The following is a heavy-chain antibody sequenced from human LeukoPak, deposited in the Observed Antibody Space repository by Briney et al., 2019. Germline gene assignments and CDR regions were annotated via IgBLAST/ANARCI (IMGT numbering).Heavy chain of an antibody. V-gene: IGHV4-30-4*01. CDR1: GGSISSGDYY. CDR2: IYYSGST. CDR3: ARARGTMMGDY. Sequence: PSEALSLTCTVSGGSISSGDYYWSWIRQPPGKGLEWIGYIYYSGSTYYNPSLKSRVTISVDTSKNQFSLKLSSVTAADTAVYYCARARGTMMGDYWGQGTLVTVSS. J-gene: IGHJ4*02. D-gene: IGHD3-22*01.